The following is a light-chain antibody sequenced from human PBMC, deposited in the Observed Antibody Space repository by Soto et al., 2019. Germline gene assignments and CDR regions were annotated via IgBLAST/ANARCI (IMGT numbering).Light chain of an antibody. V-gene: IGKV1-8*01. CDR2: AAS. CDR1: QGISSD. Sequence: AIRMTQSPSSFSASTGDRVTITCRASQGISSDLAWYQQKPGKAPKLLIYAASTLQSGVPSRFSGSGSGTDFPLTISRLQSEAFVPYHRQHYYRYPPTFGQATKVAIK. J-gene: IGKJ1*01. CDR3: QHYYRYPPT.